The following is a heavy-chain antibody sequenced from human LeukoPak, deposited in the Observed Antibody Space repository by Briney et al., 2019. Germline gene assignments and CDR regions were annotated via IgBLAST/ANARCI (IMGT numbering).Heavy chain of an antibody. CDR1: GYTFSSYV. D-gene: IGHD3-3*01. V-gene: IGHV1-3*01. J-gene: IGHJ6*02. CDR3: AREFYDFWSGYYYGMDV. Sequence: ASVKVSCKVSGYTFSSYVIHWVRQAPGQRLEWMGWINAGNGNTKYSQKFQGRVTITRDTSASTAYMELSSLRSEDTAVYYCAREFYDFWSGYYYGMDVWGQGTTVTVSS. CDR2: INAGNGNT.